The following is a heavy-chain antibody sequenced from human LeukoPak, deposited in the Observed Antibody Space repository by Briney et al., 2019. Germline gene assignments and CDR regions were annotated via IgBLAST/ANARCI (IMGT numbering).Heavy chain of an antibody. D-gene: IGHD6-6*01. CDR2: IFISDSI. V-gene: IGHV4-4*07. CDR1: GGSISSYY. Sequence: SETLSLTCTVSGGSISSYYWSWIRQPAGKGLEWIGRIFISDSINYNPSLESRVTLSLDTSKNQFSLKLSSVTAADTAVYYCARRSSSSSIDYWGQGTLVTVSS. J-gene: IGHJ4*02. CDR3: ARRSSSSSIDY.